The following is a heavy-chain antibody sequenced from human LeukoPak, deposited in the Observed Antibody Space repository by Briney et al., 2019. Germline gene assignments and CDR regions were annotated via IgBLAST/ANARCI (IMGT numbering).Heavy chain of an antibody. CDR3: TRKGRSTLDY. V-gene: IGHV1-2*02. J-gene: IGHJ4*02. CDR2: IDANSGGT. D-gene: IGHD1-26*01. Sequence: GASVKVSCKTSGYIFTGYFIYWVRQAPGQGFEWMGWIDANSGGTNSSQKFQDRVSMARDTSVSTAYMELSRLRSDDTAIYFCTRKGRSTLDYWGQGTLVTLSS. CDR1: GYIFTGYF.